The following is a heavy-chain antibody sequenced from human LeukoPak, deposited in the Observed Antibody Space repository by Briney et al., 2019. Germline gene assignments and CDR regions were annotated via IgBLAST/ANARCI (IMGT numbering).Heavy chain of an antibody. V-gene: IGHV1-18*01. CDR1: GYTFTSYG. CDR2: ISAYNGNT. CDR3: ARLVMTTVTQHYYYGMDV. Sequence: ASVKVSCKASGYTFTSYGISWVRQAPGQGLEWMGWISAYNGNTNYAQKLQGRVTMTTDTSTSTAYMELRSLRSDDTAVYYCARLVMTTVTQHYYYGMDVWGQGALVTVSS. D-gene: IGHD4-17*01. J-gene: IGHJ6*02.